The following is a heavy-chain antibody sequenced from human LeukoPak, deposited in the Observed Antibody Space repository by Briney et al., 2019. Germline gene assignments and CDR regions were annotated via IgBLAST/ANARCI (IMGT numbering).Heavy chain of an antibody. CDR1: GFTFSSFG. CDR3: AKDGIVVVTDWSY. CDR2: IRYDGSIK. Sequence: GGSLRLSCAASGFTFSSFGMHWVRQAPGKGLEWVAFIRYDGSIKHYADSVKGRFTISRDNSKNTLYLQMNSLRAEDTAVYYCAKDGIVVVTDWSYWGQGTLVTVSS. J-gene: IGHJ4*02. D-gene: IGHD2-21*02. V-gene: IGHV3-30*02.